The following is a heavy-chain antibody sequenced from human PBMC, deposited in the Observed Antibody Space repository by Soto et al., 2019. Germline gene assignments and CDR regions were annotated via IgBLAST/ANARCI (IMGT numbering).Heavy chain of an antibody. V-gene: IGHV3-21*01. Sequence: GGSLRLSCAASGFTFSSYSMNWVRQAPGKGLEWVSSISSSSSYIYYADSVKGRFTISRDNAKNSLYLQMNSLRAEDTAVYYCARVIYCTNGVCSVKEDYYYYMDVWGKGTTVTVSS. CDR3: ARVIYCTNGVCSVKEDYYYYMDV. J-gene: IGHJ6*03. CDR2: ISSSSSYI. CDR1: GFTFSSYS. D-gene: IGHD2-8*01.